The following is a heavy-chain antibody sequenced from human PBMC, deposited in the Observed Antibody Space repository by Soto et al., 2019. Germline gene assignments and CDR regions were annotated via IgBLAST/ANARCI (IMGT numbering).Heavy chain of an antibody. D-gene: IGHD6-6*01. CDR3: ERSRWLLAVRPSRFSY. V-gene: IGHV3-13*01. CDR1: GFTFSSYE. Sequence: GGSLRLSYAASGFTFSSYELHWVRQATGKGLEWVSTIGSAGDTYYPDSVKGRFTISRENAKNSLYLQMNTLRAGDTAVYYCERSRWLLAVRPSRFSYWGQGTLVTGSS. J-gene: IGHJ4*02. CDR2: IGSAGDT.